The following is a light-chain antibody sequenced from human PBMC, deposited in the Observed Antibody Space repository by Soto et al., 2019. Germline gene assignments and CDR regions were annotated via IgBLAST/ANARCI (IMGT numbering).Light chain of an antibody. CDR2: TTS. CDR1: QTIDGY. J-gene: IGKJ1*01. V-gene: IGKV1-39*01. Sequence: IQMSQDGSALAASVGDRVTITCWASQTIDGYLSWYQRKAGKAPDLLIHTTSDVQSGVPSRFSGSGSGTHFTLTISSPPPEHFATYFCQQTYIPPWTFGQGTQLDI. CDR3: QQTYIPPWT.